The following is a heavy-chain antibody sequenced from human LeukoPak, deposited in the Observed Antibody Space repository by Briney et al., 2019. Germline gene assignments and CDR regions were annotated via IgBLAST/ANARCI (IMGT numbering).Heavy chain of an antibody. CDR3: ARDRSTMYSSGWPNDY. J-gene: IGHJ4*02. Sequence: GGSLRLSCAASGFTFSSYSMNWVRQAPGKGLEWVSSISSSSSYIYYADSVKGRFTISRDNAKNSLYLQMNSLRAEDTAVYYCARDRSTMYSSGWPNDYWGQGILVTVSS. CDR1: GFTFSSYS. CDR2: ISSSSSYI. V-gene: IGHV3-21*01. D-gene: IGHD6-19*01.